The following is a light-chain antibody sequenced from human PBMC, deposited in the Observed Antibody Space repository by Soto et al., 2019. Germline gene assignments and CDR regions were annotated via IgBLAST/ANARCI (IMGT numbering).Light chain of an antibody. CDR2: TTS. Sequence: DIQMTQSPSSLSASVGDRVTITCRASQSISSYLNWYQQKPGKAPNLLIYTTSSLEGGVPSRFSGSGSGTDCTHTISSLQPEDFATYFCQQSYSRPRTLGQGTKVDIK. J-gene: IGKJ1*01. V-gene: IGKV1-39*01. CDR3: QQSYSRPRT. CDR1: QSISSY.